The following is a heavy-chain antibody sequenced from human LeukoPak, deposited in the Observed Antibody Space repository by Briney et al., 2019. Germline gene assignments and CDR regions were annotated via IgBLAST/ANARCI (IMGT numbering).Heavy chain of an antibody. CDR1: GFTFSSYG. J-gene: IGHJ4*02. D-gene: IGHD6-13*01. Sequence: GGSLRLSCAASGFTFSSYGMHWVRQAPGKGLEWVAVIWYDGSNKYYADSVKGRFTISRDNSKNTLYLQMNSLRAEDTAVYYCARGQGSSWSPYYFDYWGQGTLVTVSS. V-gene: IGHV3-33*01. CDR3: ARGQGSSWSPYYFDY. CDR2: IWYDGSNK.